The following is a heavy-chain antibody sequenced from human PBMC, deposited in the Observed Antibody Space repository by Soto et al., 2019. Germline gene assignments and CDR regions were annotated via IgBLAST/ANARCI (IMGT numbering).Heavy chain of an antibody. Sequence: VQLQESGPGLVKPSETLSLTCTVSGDSVNSGTYYWSWIRQPPGKGLEWIGYIYYSGSTHFSPSLKSRVTISVDTSKNQFSLKLRSVSAADTAVYYCARVMQPLAYSVDSWGQGTLVTVSS. CDR2: IYYSGST. V-gene: IGHV4-61*01. CDR1: GDSVNSGTYY. J-gene: IGHJ4*02. D-gene: IGHD2-21*01. CDR3: ARVMQPLAYSVDS.